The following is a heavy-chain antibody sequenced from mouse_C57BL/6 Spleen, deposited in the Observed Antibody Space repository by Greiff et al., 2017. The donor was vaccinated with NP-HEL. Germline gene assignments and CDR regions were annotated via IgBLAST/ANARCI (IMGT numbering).Heavy chain of an antibody. CDR2: INPGSGGT. J-gene: IGHJ4*01. CDR3: ARPRDYGSSYEGAMDY. Sequence: VQLQQSGAELVRPGTSVKVSCKASGYAFTNYLLEWVKQRPGQGLEWIGVINPGSGGTNYNEKFKGKATLTADKSSSTAYMQLSSLTSEDSAVYFCARPRDYGSSYEGAMDYWGQGTSVTVSS. V-gene: IGHV1-54*01. CDR1: GYAFTNYL. D-gene: IGHD1-1*01.